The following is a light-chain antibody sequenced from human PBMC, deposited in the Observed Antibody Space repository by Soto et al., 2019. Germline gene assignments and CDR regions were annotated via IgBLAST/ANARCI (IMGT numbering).Light chain of an antibody. J-gene: IGLJ2*01. CDR3: AASDGSLNNVL. Sequence: QAVVTQPPSASGTPGQRVTISCSGSGSSIGTNTVNWYRQLPGTAPKLLIYGDNQRPSGVPDRFSGSKSGTSASLAISGLQSDDEADYYCAASDGSLNNVLFGGGTKVTVL. V-gene: IGLV1-44*01. CDR1: GSSIGTNT. CDR2: GDN.